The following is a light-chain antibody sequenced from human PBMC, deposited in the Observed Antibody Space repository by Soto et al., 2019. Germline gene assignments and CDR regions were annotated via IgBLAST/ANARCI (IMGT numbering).Light chain of an antibody. J-gene: IGKJ1*01. V-gene: IGKV3-20*01. CDR3: QQYNDWILS. CDR1: QSVSSSY. Sequence: EFVLTQSPGTLSLSPGERATLSCRASQSVSSSYLAWYQQKPGQAPRLLIYGASSRATGIPDRFSGSGSGTDFTLTISSLQSEDFAVYYCQQYNDWILSFGQGTKVDIK. CDR2: GAS.